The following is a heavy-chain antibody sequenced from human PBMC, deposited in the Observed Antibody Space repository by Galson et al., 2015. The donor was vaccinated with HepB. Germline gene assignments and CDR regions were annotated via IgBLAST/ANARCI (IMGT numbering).Heavy chain of an antibody. Sequence: SLRLSCAASGFTFSSYAMHWVRQAPGKGLEWVAVISYDGSNKYYADSVKGRFTISRDNSKNTLYLQMNSLRAEDTAVYYCARGDVWRTYYYYGMDVWGQGTTVTVSS. J-gene: IGHJ6*02. CDR1: GFTFSSYA. D-gene: IGHD3-3*01. V-gene: IGHV3-30-3*01. CDR2: ISYDGSNK. CDR3: ARGDVWRTYYYYGMDV.